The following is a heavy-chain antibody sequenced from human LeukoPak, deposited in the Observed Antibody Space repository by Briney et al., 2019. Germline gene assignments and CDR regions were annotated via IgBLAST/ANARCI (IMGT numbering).Heavy chain of an antibody. CDR3: ARSITMVRGRFDP. D-gene: IGHD3-10*01. CDR2: INPSGGST. V-gene: IGHV1-46*01. J-gene: IGHJ5*02. Sequence: GASVKVSCKASGYTFTSYYMHWVRQAPGQGLEWMGIINPSGGSTSYAQKFQGRVTMTRDMSTSTVYMELSSLRSEDTAVYYCARSITMVRGRFDPWGQGTLVTVSS. CDR1: GYTFTSYY.